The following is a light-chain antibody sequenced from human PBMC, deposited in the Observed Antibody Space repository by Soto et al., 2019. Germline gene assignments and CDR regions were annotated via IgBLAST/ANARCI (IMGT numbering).Light chain of an antibody. V-gene: IGLV2-14*03. CDR1: SSDVDGYNY. CDR2: DVS. CDR3: SSYTTSNTRQIV. Sequence: QSVLTQPAPVSGSPGQSITISCTGTSSDVDGYNYVSWYQHHPGKAPKLMIFDVSNRPSGVSNRFSGSKSGNTASLTISGLQPEDEADYYCSSYTTSNTRQIVFGTGTKVTVL. J-gene: IGLJ1*01.